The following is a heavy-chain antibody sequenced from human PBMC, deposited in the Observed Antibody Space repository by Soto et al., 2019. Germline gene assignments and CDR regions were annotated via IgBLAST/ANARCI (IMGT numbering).Heavy chain of an antibody. CDR2: ISSSSSYI. Sequence: GGSLRLSCAASGFTFSSYSMNWVRQAPGKGLEWVSSISSSSSYIYYADSVKGRFTISRDNAKNSLYLQMNSLRAEDTAVYYCARDKVDFWSGYPSGPTGPTGYYCGMDVWGQGTTVTVSS. J-gene: IGHJ6*02. D-gene: IGHD3-3*01. V-gene: IGHV3-21*01. CDR3: ARDKVDFWSGYPSGPTGPTGYYCGMDV. CDR1: GFTFSSYS.